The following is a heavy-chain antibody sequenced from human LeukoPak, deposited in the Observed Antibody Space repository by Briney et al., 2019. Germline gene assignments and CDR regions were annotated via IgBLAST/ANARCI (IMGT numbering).Heavy chain of an antibody. CDR2: MNSNSGGT. CDR3: ARDPWTLLSDY. Sequence: GASVKVSCKASGYTFTSYDINWVRQATGQGLEWMGWMNSNSGGTNYAQKFQGRVTMTRDTSISTAYMELSRLRSDDTAVYYCARDPWTLLSDYWGQGTLVTVSS. D-gene: IGHD1-26*01. V-gene: IGHV1-2*02. J-gene: IGHJ4*02. CDR1: GYTFTSYD.